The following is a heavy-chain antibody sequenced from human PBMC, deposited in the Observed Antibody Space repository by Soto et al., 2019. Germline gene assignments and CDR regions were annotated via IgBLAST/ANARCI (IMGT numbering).Heavy chain of an antibody. CDR2: INHSGST. CDR1: GGSFSGYY. J-gene: IGHJ6*03. V-gene: IGHV4-34*01. CDR3: ARALGKPRTYYYYYMDV. Sequence: QVQLQQWGAGLLKPSETLSLTCAVYGGSFSGYYWSWIRQPPGKGLEWIGGINHSGSTNYNPSLKSRVTISVDTSKNQFSLKLSSVTAADTAVYYCARALGKPRTYYYYYMDVWGKGTTVTVSS. D-gene: IGHD1-26*01.